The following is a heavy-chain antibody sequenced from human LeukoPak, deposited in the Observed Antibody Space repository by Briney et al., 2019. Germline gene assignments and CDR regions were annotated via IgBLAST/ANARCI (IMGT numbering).Heavy chain of an antibody. V-gene: IGHV4-34*01. CDR1: GGSFSGYY. CDR3: ARERSGYYLRFWFDP. D-gene: IGHD3-22*01. Sequence: SETLSLTCAVCGGSFSGYYWSWIRQPPGKGLEWIGEINHSGSTNYNPSLQSRVTISVDTSKNQFSLKLSSVTAADTAVYYCARERSGYYLRFWFDPWGQGTLVTVSS. J-gene: IGHJ5*02. CDR2: INHSGST.